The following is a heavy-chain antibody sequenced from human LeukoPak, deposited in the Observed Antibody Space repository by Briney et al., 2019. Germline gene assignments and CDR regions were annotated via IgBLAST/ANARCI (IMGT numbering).Heavy chain of an antibody. V-gene: IGHV3-21*01. D-gene: IGHD3-22*01. CDR2: ISSSSSYI. J-gene: IGHJ4*02. CDR1: GFTFSSYS. Sequence: GGSLRLSCAASGFTFSSYSMNWVRQAPGKGLEWVSSISSSSSYIYHADSVKGRFTISRDNAKNSLYLQMNSLRAEDTAVYFCARERFYDNSGFDYWGQGTLVTVSS. CDR3: ARERFYDNSGFDY.